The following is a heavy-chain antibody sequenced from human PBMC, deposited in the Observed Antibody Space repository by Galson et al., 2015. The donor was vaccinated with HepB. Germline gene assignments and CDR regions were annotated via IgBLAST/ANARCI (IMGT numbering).Heavy chain of an antibody. V-gene: IGHV3-33*08. J-gene: IGHJ4*02. CDR1: GFTFSSYG. Sequence: SLRLSCAASGFTFSSYGMHWVRQAPGKGLEWVAVIWYDGSKKYDADSVKGRGTISRDNSKNTLYLQMNSLRAEDTAVYYCARGKGDTAMSPFDYWGQGTLVTVSS. D-gene: IGHD5-18*01. CDR2: IWYDGSKK. CDR3: ARGKGDTAMSPFDY.